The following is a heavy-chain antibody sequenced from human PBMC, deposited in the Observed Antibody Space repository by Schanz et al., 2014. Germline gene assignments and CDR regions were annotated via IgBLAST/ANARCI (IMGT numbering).Heavy chain of an antibody. D-gene: IGHD6-13*01. CDR3: ARDSGSSSWYPSDY. J-gene: IGHJ4*02. Sequence: QVQLVQSGAEVKKPGASVKVSCKASGYTFSSYGITWVRQAPGQGLEWMGWINGYNGHTLYAQKFQGRVTMTTDTSTSTSYMELTSLRFDDTALYYCARDSGSSSWYPSDYWGQGTLVTVSS. CDR1: GYTFSSYG. V-gene: IGHV1-18*01. CDR2: INGYNGHT.